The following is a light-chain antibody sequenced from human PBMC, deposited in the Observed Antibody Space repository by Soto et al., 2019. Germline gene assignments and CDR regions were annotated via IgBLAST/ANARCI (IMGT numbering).Light chain of an antibody. CDR1: SSDVGSYNL. V-gene: IGLV2-23*01. Sequence: QSALTQPASVSGSPGQSITISCTGTSSDVGSYNLVSWYQQNPGKAPKLMIYEGSKRPSGVSNRFSGSKSGNTASLTISGLQAEDEADYYCCSYAGSSTYYGFGTGAQLTVL. CDR3: CSYAGSSTYYG. CDR2: EGS. J-gene: IGLJ1*01.